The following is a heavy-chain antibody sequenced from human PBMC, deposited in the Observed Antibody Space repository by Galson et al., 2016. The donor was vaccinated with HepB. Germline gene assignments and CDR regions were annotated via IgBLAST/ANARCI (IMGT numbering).Heavy chain of an antibody. Sequence: SETLSLTCTVSGASVSSSNCYWGWIRQPPGKGLEWLASVSSSGTTDYKPSLRSRLTISADTSKNHFSLRLRSVTAADTAVYYWARTLSPTNQYFFNSWGQGTLVTVSS. V-gene: IGHV4-39*02. D-gene: IGHD1-14*01. CDR2: VSSSGTT. CDR3: ARTLSPTNQYFFNS. J-gene: IGHJ4*02. CDR1: GASVSSSNCY.